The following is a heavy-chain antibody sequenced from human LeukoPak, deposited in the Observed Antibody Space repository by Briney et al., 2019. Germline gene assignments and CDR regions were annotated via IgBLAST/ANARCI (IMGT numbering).Heavy chain of an antibody. J-gene: IGHJ6*02. V-gene: IGHV3-11*04. CDR3: ARDVPEESMDV. D-gene: IGHD5-24*01. CDR1: GFTFSDYY. CDR2: NSRRGSSI. Sequence: GGSLRLSCAASGFTFSDYYKRWLPHARGKGGEGVSYNSRRGSSIYYADCVKGRFTISRDNAKNSLYLQMNSLRAEDTAVYYCARDVPEESMDVWGQGTTFTVSS.